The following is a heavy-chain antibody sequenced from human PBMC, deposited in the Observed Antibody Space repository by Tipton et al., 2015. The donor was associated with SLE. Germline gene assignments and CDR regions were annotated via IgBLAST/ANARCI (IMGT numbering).Heavy chain of an antibody. V-gene: IGHV4-4*07. D-gene: IGHD3-22*01. Sequence: TLSLTCIVSGGSISSYYWSWIRQPAGKGLEWIGRMYISGNTNYNPSLKSRVTMSVDTSKNQFSLKLSSVTAADTAVYYCARESRYYESTSYSDAFDIWGRGTTVVVSS. J-gene: IGHJ3*02. CDR1: GGSISSYY. CDR3: ARESRYYESTSYSDAFDI. CDR2: MYISGNT.